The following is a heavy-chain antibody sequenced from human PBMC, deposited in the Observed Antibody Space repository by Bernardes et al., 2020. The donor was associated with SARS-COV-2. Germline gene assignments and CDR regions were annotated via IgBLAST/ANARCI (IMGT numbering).Heavy chain of an antibody. Sequence: GGSLRLSCAASGFIFKTSTMYWVRQAPGKGLECVSSIGGTIGFIDTTNQVKGRFTISRDNAKNSLYLQMNSLRAEDTAVYYCAKEGDYGGNLGSWGQGTLVTVSS. CDR2: IGGTIGFI. V-gene: IGHV3-21*01. J-gene: IGHJ4*02. CDR3: AKEGDYGGNLGS. D-gene: IGHD4-17*01. CDR1: GFIFKTST.